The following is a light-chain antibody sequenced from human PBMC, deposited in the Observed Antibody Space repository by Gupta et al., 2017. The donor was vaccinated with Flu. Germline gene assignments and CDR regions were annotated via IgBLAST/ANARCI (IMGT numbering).Light chain of an antibody. Sequence: ERATLSCMASQSVGGSYLAWYQQKPGQAPRLLSYGASSRATGIPDRFSGSGSGTDFTLTITRVEPEDFAVYYCHQYGSSPETFGQGTKVEVK. J-gene: IGKJ1*01. CDR3: HQYGSSPET. CDR1: QSVGGSY. CDR2: GAS. V-gene: IGKV3-20*01.